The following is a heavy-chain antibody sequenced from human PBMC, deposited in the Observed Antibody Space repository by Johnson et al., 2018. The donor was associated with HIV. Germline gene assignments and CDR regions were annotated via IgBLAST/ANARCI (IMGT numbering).Heavy chain of an antibody. CDR2: ISHDGNDE. CDR1: QFTFSSYY. J-gene: IGHJ3*02. V-gene: IGHV3-30*18. D-gene: IGHD3-3*01. Sequence: QVQLVESGGGVVQPGGSLRLSCAASQFTFSSYYMNCVRQAPGNGLEWVAAISHDGNDEYYPGSVKGRFTISRENAKNSLYLQMNSLRAEDTAVYYCAKTRLRFLEWYDAFDIWGQGTMVTVSS. CDR3: AKTRLRFLEWYDAFDI.